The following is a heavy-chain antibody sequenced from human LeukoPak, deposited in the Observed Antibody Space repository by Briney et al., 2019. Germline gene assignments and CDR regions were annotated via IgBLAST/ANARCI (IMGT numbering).Heavy chain of an antibody. CDR3: ARDSTYYYDSKYFDY. CDR1: GFTFSSYS. D-gene: IGHD3-22*01. J-gene: IGHJ4*02. CDR2: ISSSSSYI. V-gene: IGHV3-21*01. Sequence: PGRSLRLSCAASGFTFSSYSMNWVRQAPGKGLEWVSSISSSSSYIYYADSVKGRFTISRDNAKNSLYLQMNSLRAEDTAVYYCARDSTYYYDSKYFDYWGQGTLVTVSS.